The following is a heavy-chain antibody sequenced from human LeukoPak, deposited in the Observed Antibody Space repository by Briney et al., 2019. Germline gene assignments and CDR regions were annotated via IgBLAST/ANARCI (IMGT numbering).Heavy chain of an antibody. Sequence: PSETLSLTCTVSGGSISSYYWSWIRQPPGKGLEWIGYIYYSGSTNYNPSLKSRVTISVDTSKNQFSLKLSSVTAADTAVYYCARDRGRIFGVVTHFDYWGQGTLVTVSS. J-gene: IGHJ4*02. CDR3: ARDRGRIFGVVTHFDY. CDR2: IYYSGST. D-gene: IGHD3-3*01. CDR1: GGSISSYY. V-gene: IGHV4-59*01.